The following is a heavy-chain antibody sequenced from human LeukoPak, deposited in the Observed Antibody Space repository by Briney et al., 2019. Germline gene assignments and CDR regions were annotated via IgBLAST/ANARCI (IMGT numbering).Heavy chain of an antibody. CDR2: ISYDGSNK. J-gene: IGHJ4*02. V-gene: IGHV3-30-3*01. D-gene: IGHD2-2*01. CDR3: ARNRDPIVVVPAAPDY. CDR1: GFTFSGYA. Sequence: PGGSLRLSCAASGFTFSGYAMHWVRQAPGKGLEWVAVISYDGSNKYYADSVKGRFTISRDNSKNTLYLQMNSLRAEDTAVYYCARNRDPIVVVPAAPDYWGQGTLVTVSS.